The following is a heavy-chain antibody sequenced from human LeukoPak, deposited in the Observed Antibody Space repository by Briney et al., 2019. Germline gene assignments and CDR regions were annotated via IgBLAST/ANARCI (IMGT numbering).Heavy chain of an antibody. J-gene: IGHJ4*02. CDR2: IYYSGST. Sequence: PSETLSLTCTVSGGSISSSSYYWGWIRQPPGKGLEWIGSIYYSGSTYYNPSLKSRVTISVDTSKNQFSLKLSSVTAADTAVYYCASGTAVGATSFDWGQGTLVTVSS. D-gene: IGHD1-26*01. CDR3: ASGTAVGATSFD. V-gene: IGHV4-39*07. CDR1: GGSISSSSYY.